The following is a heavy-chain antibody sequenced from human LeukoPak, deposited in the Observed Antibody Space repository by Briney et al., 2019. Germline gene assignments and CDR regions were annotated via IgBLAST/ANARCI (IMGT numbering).Heavy chain of an antibody. Sequence: GESLKISCAASGFTFSSYAMHWVRQAPGKGLEWVAVISYDGSNKYYADSVKGRFTISRDNSKNTLYLQMNSLRAEDTAVYYCAKRPGSYAAAAYFDYWGQGTLVTVSS. CDR3: AKRPGSYAAAAYFDY. J-gene: IGHJ4*02. CDR2: ISYDGSNK. D-gene: IGHD6-13*01. V-gene: IGHV3-30-3*02. CDR1: GFTFSSYA.